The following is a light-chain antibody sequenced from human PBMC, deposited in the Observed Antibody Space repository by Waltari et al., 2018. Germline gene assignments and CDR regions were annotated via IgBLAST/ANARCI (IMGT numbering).Light chain of an antibody. CDR1: SSDVGGHNF. CDR2: GVT. Sequence: QSALTQPASVSGSPGQSITTSCPGPSSDVGGHNFVSWYQQHPGKAPKLIIFGVTNRPSGISDRFSGSKSGNTASLTISGLQAEDEGDYYCSSYRSSAIVVFGGGTKLSVL. CDR3: SSYRSSAIVV. V-gene: IGLV2-14*03. J-gene: IGLJ2*01.